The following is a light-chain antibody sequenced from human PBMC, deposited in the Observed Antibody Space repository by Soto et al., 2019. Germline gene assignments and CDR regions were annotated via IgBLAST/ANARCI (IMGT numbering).Light chain of an antibody. J-gene: IGKJ4*01. CDR2: AAS. Sequence: EIVLTQSPHTLSLSPGERASLSCRTSQTISSSYFAWYQQKPGQSPRLLVYAASIRAPGIPDRFSGSGSGADFTLTISRLEPADFAVYCCQHYDGSLTFGGGTRVEIK. CDR1: QTISSSY. CDR3: QHYDGSLT. V-gene: IGKV3-20*01.